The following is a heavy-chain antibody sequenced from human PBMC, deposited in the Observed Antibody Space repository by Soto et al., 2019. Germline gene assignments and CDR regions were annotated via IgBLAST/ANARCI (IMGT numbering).Heavy chain of an antibody. CDR2: IYYSGST. D-gene: IGHD6-19*01. Sequence: PSENMSLTCPVSGGSISSSSYYCVCIRQPPGKGLGWIGSIYYSGSTYYNPSLKSRVTISVDTSKNQFSLKLSSVTAADTAVYYCASPQGWSSHRVGDRFYPWCQG. J-gene: IGHJ5*02. CDR1: GGSISSSSYY. V-gene: IGHV4-39*07. CDR3: ASPQGWSSHRVGDRFYP.